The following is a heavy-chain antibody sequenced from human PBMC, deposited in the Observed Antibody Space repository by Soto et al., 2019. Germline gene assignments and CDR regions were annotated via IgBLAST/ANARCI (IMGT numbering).Heavy chain of an antibody. J-gene: IGHJ6*02. CDR1: GFTFSSYS. D-gene: IGHD1-7*01. Sequence: GESLRLSCAASGFTFSSYSMNWVRQAPGKGLEWVSSISSSSSYIYYADSVKGRFTISRDNAKNSLYLQMNSLRAEDTAVYYCARVNWNYAYYYGMDVWGQGTTVTVSS. CDR2: ISSSSSYI. V-gene: IGHV3-21*01. CDR3: ARVNWNYAYYYGMDV.